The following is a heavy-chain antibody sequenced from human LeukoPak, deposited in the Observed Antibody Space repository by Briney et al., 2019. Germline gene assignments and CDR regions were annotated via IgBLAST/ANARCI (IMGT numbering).Heavy chain of an antibody. CDR2: IKPKSGES. Sequence: ASVKVSCKASGATFISYAMSWVRQAPGQGLERIGGIKPKSGESNYPQKFQGRVTMTSDTSISTVFMQLSSLKSDDTAVYYCARAPQNYGLGWFDPWGQGTLVTVSS. V-gene: IGHV1-2*02. J-gene: IGHJ5*02. CDR3: ARAPQNYGLGWFDP. D-gene: IGHD3-10*01. CDR1: GATFISYA.